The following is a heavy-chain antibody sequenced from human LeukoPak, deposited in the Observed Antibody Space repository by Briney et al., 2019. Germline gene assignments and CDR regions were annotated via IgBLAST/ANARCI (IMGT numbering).Heavy chain of an antibody. CDR1: GFSVSSNS. V-gene: IGHV3-53*01. J-gene: IGHJ4*02. CDR3: ARSGEIYCSGGSCYYY. D-gene: IGHD2-15*01. Sequence: PGGSLRLSCTVSGFSVSSNSMSWVRQAPGKGLEWVSFIYSGTTHYSDSVKGRFTISRDNSKNTLYLQMNSLRAEDTAVYYCARSGEIYCSGGSCYYYWGQGTLVTVSS. CDR2: IYSGTT.